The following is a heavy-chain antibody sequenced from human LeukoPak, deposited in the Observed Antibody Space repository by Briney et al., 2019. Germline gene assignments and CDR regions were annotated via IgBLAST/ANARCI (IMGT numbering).Heavy chain of an antibody. V-gene: IGHV3-7*01. D-gene: IGHD3-22*01. CDR1: GLIFGDCW. CDR2: IKQDGSER. CDR3: ARDRRLHYYDSSGPLGYDYHSMDV. J-gene: IGHJ6*02. Sequence: PGGSLRLSCVVSGLIFGDCWMSWVRRAPGKGLEWVANIKQDGSERYYVDSVKGRFTISRDNAKNSVYLQMNSLRADDTAVYYCARDRRLHYYDSSGPLGYDYHSMDVWGQGTTVTVSS.